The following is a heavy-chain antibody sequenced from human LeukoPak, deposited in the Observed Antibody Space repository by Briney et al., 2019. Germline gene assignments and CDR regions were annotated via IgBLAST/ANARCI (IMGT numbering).Heavy chain of an antibody. CDR2: ISYDESNK. Sequence: PGGSLRLSCAASGFTFSSYTMHWVCQAPGQGLEWVAVISYDESNKYYADSVKGRFTISGDTSKNTLYLQMNSLRAEDPAVYYCTRGAEWSSGVSDYWGQGTLVTVSS. J-gene: IGHJ4*02. V-gene: IGHV3-30-3*01. D-gene: IGHD3-3*01. CDR1: GFTFSSYT. CDR3: TRGAEWSSGVSDY.